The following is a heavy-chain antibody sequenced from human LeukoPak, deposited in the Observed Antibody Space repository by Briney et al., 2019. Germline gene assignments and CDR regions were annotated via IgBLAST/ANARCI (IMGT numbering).Heavy chain of an antibody. D-gene: IGHD2-2*01. CDR2: LRNDGTYK. Sequence: GSLRLSCAASGFTFTTYGMHWVRQAPGKGLEWVAFLRNDGTYKYYADSVKGRFTISRDNSKNTLYLQMSSLRAEDTAVYYCVKTSCSTTSCPGDYWGQGTLVTVSS. J-gene: IGHJ4*02. CDR1: GFTFTTYG. V-gene: IGHV3-30*02. CDR3: VKTSCSTTSCPGDY.